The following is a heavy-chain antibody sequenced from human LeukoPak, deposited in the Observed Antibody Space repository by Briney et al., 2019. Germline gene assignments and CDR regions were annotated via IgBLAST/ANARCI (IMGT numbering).Heavy chain of an antibody. J-gene: IGHJ4*02. CDR2: IWYDGSNK. Sequence: GGSLRLSCAASGFTFSSYGMHWVRQAPGKGLEWAAVIWYDGSNKYYADSVKGRFTISRDNSKNTLYLQMNSLRAEDTAVYYCARDRGYKQPIDYWGQGTLVTVSS. CDR1: GFTFSSYG. CDR3: ARDRGYKQPIDY. V-gene: IGHV3-33*01. D-gene: IGHD5-24*01.